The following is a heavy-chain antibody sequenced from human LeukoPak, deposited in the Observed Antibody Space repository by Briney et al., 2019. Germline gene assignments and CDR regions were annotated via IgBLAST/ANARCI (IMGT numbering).Heavy chain of an antibody. CDR3: ATTKQARRYFDY. CDR1: GFTFSSNP. V-gene: IGHV3-23*01. CDR2: INPSGGNT. D-gene: IGHD1-1*01. J-gene: IGHJ4*02. Sequence: GGSLRLSCAGSGFTFSSNPLSWVRQAPGKGLEWVSAINPSGGNTYYADSVRGRFTISRDNSKNTLYLQMNTLRAEDTAVYYCATTKQARRYFDYWGQGTLVTVSS.